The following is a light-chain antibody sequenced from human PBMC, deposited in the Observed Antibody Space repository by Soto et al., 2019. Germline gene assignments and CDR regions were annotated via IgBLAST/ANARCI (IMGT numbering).Light chain of an antibody. V-gene: IGLV2-11*01. CDR1: ISDLGTYNY. CDR2: DVT. J-gene: IGLJ1*01. CDR3: SSYAGSYTWI. Sequence: QSVLTQPASVSGSPGQSITISCTGTISDLGTYNYVSWYQQHPGKAPRLMIYDVTKRPSGVPDRFSGSKSGNTAALTISGLQAEDEAEYFCSSYAGSYTWIFGSGTKLTVL.